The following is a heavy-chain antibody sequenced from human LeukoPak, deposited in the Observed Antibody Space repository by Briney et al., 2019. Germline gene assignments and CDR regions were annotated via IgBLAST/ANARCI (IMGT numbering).Heavy chain of an antibody. D-gene: IGHD2-15*01. CDR2: ISAYNGNT. CDR1: GYTFTSYG. Sequence: GASVKVSCKASGYTFTSYGISWVRQAPGQGLEWMGWISAYNGNTNYAQKLQGRVTMTTDTSTSTAYMELRSLRSDDTAVYYCARDLSMSTVGYSDYWGQGTLVTVSS. CDR3: ARDLSMSTVGYSDY. V-gene: IGHV1-18*01. J-gene: IGHJ4*02.